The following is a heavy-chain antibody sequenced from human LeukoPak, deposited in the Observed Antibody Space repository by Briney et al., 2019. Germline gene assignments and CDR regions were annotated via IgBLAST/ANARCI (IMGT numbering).Heavy chain of an antibody. CDR1: GGSISSYY. Sequence: SETLSLTCTVSGGSISSYYWSWIRQPPGKGLEWIGYIYYSGSTNYNPSLKSRVTISVDTSKNQFSLKLSSVTAADTAVYYCAREAYYGDCAAFDIWGQGTMVTVPS. CDR2: IYYSGST. CDR3: AREAYYGDCAAFDI. D-gene: IGHD4-17*01. J-gene: IGHJ3*02. V-gene: IGHV4-59*01.